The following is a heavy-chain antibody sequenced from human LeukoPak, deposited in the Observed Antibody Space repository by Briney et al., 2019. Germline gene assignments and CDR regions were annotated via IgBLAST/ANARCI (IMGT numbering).Heavy chain of an antibody. V-gene: IGHV3-21*01. CDR2: ISTSSSYI. D-gene: IGHD3-10*01. Sequence: GGSLRLSCAASGFTFSSYGMHWVRQAPGKGLEWVSSISTSSSYIYYADSLKGRFTISRDNAKNSLYLQMNSLRAEDTAVYYCARGRFGDHYMDVWGKGTTVTISS. J-gene: IGHJ6*03. CDR3: ARGRFGDHYMDV. CDR1: GFTFSSYG.